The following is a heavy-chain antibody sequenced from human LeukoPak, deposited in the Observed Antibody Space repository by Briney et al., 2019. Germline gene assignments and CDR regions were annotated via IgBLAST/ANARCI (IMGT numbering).Heavy chain of an antibody. CDR2: INPNSGGT. Sequence: ASVRVSSKASRYTFTVYYMHWVRQAPGQGLEWMGWINPNSGGTNYAQKFQGRVTLTRDTSISTTYMELSRLTSDDTAVYYCARAYSGFEAFDYWGQGTLVTVSS. J-gene: IGHJ4*02. CDR3: ARAYSGFEAFDY. D-gene: IGHD5-12*01. CDR1: RYTFTVYY. V-gene: IGHV1-2*02.